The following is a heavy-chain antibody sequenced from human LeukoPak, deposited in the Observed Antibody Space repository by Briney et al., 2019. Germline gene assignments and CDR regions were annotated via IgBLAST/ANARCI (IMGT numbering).Heavy chain of an antibody. CDR3: ASATLRCSGGSCYEMDV. V-gene: IGHV3-21*04. Sequence: GGSLRFSGAASGFTFSRYSMSWVRQAPGKGLEWVSSISISSNYIYYADSLKGRFTISRNNAKNSLYLQVNSLRAEDTAIYYCASATLRCSGGSCYEMDVWGKGTTVTVSS. CDR2: ISISSNYI. CDR1: GFTFSRYS. J-gene: IGHJ6*04. D-gene: IGHD2-15*01.